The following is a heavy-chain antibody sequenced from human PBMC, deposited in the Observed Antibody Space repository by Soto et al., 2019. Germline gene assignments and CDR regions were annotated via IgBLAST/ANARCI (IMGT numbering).Heavy chain of an antibody. V-gene: IGHV4-59*01. Sequence: SGTLCLTCTVSGFSICYYDWSWIRQPPGKGLEWLGYISDSGSTRYNPSLLSRVTISVATSKNQFSLKLNSVTAADTAVYYCARDSTASFHYYGIAVWGQGTTVTVSS. CDR3: ARDSTASFHYYGIAV. CDR1: GFSICYYD. D-gene: IGHD3-3*02. J-gene: IGHJ6*02. CDR2: ISDSGST.